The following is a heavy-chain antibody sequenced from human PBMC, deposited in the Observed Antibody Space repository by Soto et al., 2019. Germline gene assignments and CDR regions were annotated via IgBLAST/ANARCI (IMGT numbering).Heavy chain of an antibody. CDR1: GASISDYY. CDR3: ARTYSTSAPFDY. D-gene: IGHD6-13*01. CDR2: KYYTGGT. J-gene: IGHJ4*02. V-gene: IGHV4-59*01. Sequence: QVQLQESGPGLVKPSETLSLTCTVSGASISDYYWTWIRQPPGKGLAWIGYKYYTGGTSYNHSLKSRVTIAEATSEHRLSLQLTSVTAADTSVYSSARTYSTSAPFDYWGQGTLVTVSS.